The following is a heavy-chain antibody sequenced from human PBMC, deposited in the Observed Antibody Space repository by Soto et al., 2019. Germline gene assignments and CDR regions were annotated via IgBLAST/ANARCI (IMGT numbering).Heavy chain of an antibody. Sequence: QVQLVESGGGVVQPGRSLRLSCAASGFTFSTYGMHWVRQAPGKGLEWVAVISYDGSNKYYADSVKGRFTISRDNSTNTLYPQMSSLRAEDTAGYYWAKGFSYSVIDYWGQGALVTVAS. CDR1: GFTFSTYG. D-gene: IGHD5-18*01. V-gene: IGHV3-30*18. CDR2: ISYDGSNK. J-gene: IGHJ4*02. CDR3: AKGFSYSVIDY.